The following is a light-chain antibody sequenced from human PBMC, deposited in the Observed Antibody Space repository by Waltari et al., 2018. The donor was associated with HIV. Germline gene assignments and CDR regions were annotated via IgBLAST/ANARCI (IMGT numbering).Light chain of an antibody. J-gene: IGLJ3*02. CDR1: RRDLGGYNY. CDR3: SSYTSSNTLV. Sequence: QSALTQPASVSGSPGQSITISCTGTRRDLGGYNYVSWYQQHPDRAPKLIIYEVSNRPSGVSNRFSGSKSGNTASLTISGLQADDEADYYCSSYTSSNTLVFGGGTRLTVL. CDR2: EVS. V-gene: IGLV2-14*01.